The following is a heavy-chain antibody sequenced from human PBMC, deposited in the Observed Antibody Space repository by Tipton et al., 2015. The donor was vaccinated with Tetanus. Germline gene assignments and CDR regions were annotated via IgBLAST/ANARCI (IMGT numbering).Heavy chain of an antibody. CDR1: GGSITSDNHY. D-gene: IGHD3-3*01. CDR2: ISNSGRT. V-gene: IGHV4-61*01. Sequence: GLVKPSETLSLTCTVSGGSITSDNHYWNWIRQPPGKGLEWLAYISNSGRTNSNYSLKSRITISQDKSKNQFSLRLTSVTAADTAVYYCARANYDFPKKGPFDSWGPGSLVIVSS. CDR3: ARANYDFPKKGPFDS. J-gene: IGHJ4*02.